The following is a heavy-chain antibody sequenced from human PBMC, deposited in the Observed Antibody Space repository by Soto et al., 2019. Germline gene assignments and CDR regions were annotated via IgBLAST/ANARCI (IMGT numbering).Heavy chain of an antibody. D-gene: IGHD2-15*01. CDR3: ARHGCSGGSCYSVWFDP. V-gene: IGHV5-51*01. CDR1: GFTFSNHW. Sequence: GESLKISCKGSGFTFSNHWIAWVRQMPGRGLERMGIIYPGDSDTRYSPSFQGQVTISADKSISTAYLQWSSLKASDTAMYYCARHGCSGGSCYSVWFDPWGQGTLVTVSS. J-gene: IGHJ5*02. CDR2: IYPGDSDT.